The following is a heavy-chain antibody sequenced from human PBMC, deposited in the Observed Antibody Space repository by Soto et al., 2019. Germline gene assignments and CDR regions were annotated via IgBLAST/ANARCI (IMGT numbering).Heavy chain of an antibody. D-gene: IGHD3-9*01. CDR2: IKEDGSEK. J-gene: IGHJ4*02. CDR1: GFTFSNYW. Sequence: GGSLRLSCAASGFTFSNYWMSWVRQAPGKGLEWVANIKEDGSEKKYVDSVKGRFTISRDNAKNSLYLQMNSLRAEDTAVYYCARTSYLDYWGQGTLVTVSS. CDR3: ARTSYLDY. V-gene: IGHV3-7*03.